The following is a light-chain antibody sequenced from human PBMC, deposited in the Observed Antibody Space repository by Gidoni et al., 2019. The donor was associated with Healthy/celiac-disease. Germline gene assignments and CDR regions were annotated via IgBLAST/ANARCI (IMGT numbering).Light chain of an antibody. CDR2: AAS. CDR3: QQET. V-gene: IGKV1-9*01. CDR1: QGISSY. J-gene: IGKJ2*01. Sequence: DIQLTPSPSFLSASVGDRVPITCRASQGISSYLAWYQQKPGKAPKLLIYAASNLQSGVPSRFSGSGSGTEFTLTISSLQPEDFATYYCQQETFGQGTKLEIK.